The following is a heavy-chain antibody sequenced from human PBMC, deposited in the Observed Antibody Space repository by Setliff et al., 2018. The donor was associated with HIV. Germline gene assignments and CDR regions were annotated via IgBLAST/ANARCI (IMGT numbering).Heavy chain of an antibody. D-gene: IGHD1-26*01. CDR3: ARVGSYWSTFDY. J-gene: IGHJ4*02. V-gene: IGHV7-4-1*02. Sequence: GASVKVSCKASGYTLTTYGIGWVRQAPGQGLEWMGWINTETGNPMYAQGFTGRFVFSLDTSVSTAYLQINSLKTEDTAMYYCARVGSYWSTFDYWGQGALVTVPQ. CDR2: INTETGNP. CDR1: GYTLTTYG.